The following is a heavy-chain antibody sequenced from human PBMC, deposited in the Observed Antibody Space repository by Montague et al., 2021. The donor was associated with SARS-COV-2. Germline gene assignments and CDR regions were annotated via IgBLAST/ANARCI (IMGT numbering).Heavy chain of an antibody. J-gene: IGHJ5*02. Sequence: SETLSLTCTVSGGSISSYYWSWIRQPPGKGLEWIGYINHSGSTNYNPSLKSRVTISVDTSKNQFSLKLSSVTAADTAVYYCAAGGSSGYFEWFDPWGQGTLVTVSS. CDR2: INHSGST. CDR1: GGSISSYY. CDR3: AAGGSSGYFEWFDP. V-gene: IGHV4-59*01. D-gene: IGHD3-22*01.